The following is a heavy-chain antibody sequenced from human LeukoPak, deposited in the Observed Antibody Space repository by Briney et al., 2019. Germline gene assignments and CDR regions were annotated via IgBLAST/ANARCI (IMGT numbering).Heavy chain of an antibody. Sequence: GGSLRLSCAASGFTFDDYAMHWVRQAPGKGLEWVSLISWDGGSTYYADSVKGRFTISRDNSKNSLYLQMNSLRTEDTALYYCARSRYDSSGYFDGPFDYWGQGTLVTVSS. J-gene: IGHJ4*02. CDR2: ISWDGGST. V-gene: IGHV3-43D*03. CDR3: ARSRYDSSGYFDGPFDY. CDR1: GFTFDDYA. D-gene: IGHD3-22*01.